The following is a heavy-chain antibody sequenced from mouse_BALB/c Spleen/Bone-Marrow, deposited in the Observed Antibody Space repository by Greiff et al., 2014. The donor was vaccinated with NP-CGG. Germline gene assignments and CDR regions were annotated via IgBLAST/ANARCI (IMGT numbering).Heavy chain of an antibody. V-gene: IGHV14-3*02. CDR3: ATDSSGYLDY. CDR1: GFNIKDAY. J-gene: IGHJ2*01. CDR2: IDPANGNT. D-gene: IGHD3-2*01. Sequence: EVQLQQSGAELVKPGASVKLSCTASGFNIKDAYMHWVKQRPEQGLEWIGRIDPANGNTKYDPKFQGKATITANTSSNTAYLQLSSLTSEDTAVYYCATDSSGYLDYWGQGTTLTVSS.